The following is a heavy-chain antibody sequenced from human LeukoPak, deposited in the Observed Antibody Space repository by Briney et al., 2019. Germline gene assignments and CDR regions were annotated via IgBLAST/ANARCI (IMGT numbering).Heavy chain of an antibody. V-gene: IGHV3-53*01. D-gene: IGHD3-10*02. J-gene: IGHJ4*02. CDR1: GFIVSDNY. Sequence: GGSLRLSCVASGFIVSDNYMSWIRQAPGKEPQWVSIICPDGRAFYADSVKGRFTISSDNSSNTLYLQMNSLRADDTDLCARGRMTNGADNWGQGTLVTVSS. CDR3: GRMTNGADN. CDR2: ICPDGRA.